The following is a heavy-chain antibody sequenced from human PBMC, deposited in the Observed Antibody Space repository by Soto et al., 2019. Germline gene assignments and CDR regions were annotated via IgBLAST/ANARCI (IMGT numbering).Heavy chain of an antibody. CDR1: DDSFRGAEYY. CDR3: ARGPAYINGWRTFDL. CDR2: TYYNGDT. V-gene: IGHV4-61*08. D-gene: IGHD6-19*01. J-gene: IGHJ4*02. Sequence: VLLQESGPRLLRPSETLSLTCTVSDDSFRGAEYYWSWIRQPLGKGPEWIGYTYYNGDTKYNPALGSRVTMSEATSKNQFSLRLSSVTAADTAVYFCARGPAYINGWRTFDLWGRGILVTVSS.